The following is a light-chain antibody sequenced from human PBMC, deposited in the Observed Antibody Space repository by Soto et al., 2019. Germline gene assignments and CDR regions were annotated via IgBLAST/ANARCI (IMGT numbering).Light chain of an antibody. Sequence: QSVVTEALGVAGAGGQAVTIACTVTSGDVGGYNYVSWYQQHPGKAPKLMIYDVSKRPSGVPDRFSGCKSGNTASLTISGIQADDEDDYYCCSYAGSYTFVFGTGTKVTVL. J-gene: IGLJ1*01. CDR2: DVS. CDR3: CSYAGSYTFV. V-gene: IGLV2-11*01. CDR1: SGDVGGYNY.